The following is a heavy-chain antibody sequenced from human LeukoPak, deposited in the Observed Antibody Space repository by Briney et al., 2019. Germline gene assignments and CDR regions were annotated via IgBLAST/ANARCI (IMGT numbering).Heavy chain of an antibody. V-gene: IGHV5-51*01. D-gene: IGHD2-2*02. Sequence: GESLKISCKGSGYSFTTYWIAWVRQMPGKGLEWMGIIYLGDSETKYRPSFQGQVTISADKSISTALLQWSSLKASDTAIYYCARLACSSTSCHSGSSYYFDYWGQGTLVTVSS. CDR3: ARLACSSTSCHSGSSYYFDY. CDR2: IYLGDSET. J-gene: IGHJ4*02. CDR1: GYSFTTYW.